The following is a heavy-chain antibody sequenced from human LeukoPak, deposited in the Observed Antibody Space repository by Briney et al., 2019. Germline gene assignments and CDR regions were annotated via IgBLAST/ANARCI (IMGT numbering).Heavy chain of an antibody. J-gene: IGHJ5*02. CDR2: ISSGSTYI. CDR1: ASIVNSNY. D-gene: IGHD3-22*01. CDR3: ARDLGQYYDTSDNWFDP. V-gene: IGHV3-21*01. Sequence: GGSLRLSCAASASIVNSNYMSWVRQAPGKGLEWVSSISSGSTYIYYADSVKGRFTISRDNAKDSLYLQMNSLRAEDTAVYYCARDLGQYYDTSDNWFDPWGQGTLVTVSS.